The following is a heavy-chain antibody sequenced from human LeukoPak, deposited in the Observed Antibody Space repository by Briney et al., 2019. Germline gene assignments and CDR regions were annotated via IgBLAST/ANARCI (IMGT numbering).Heavy chain of an antibody. CDR3: ARVQSYDCSGGSCYSDY. J-gene: IGHJ4*02. D-gene: IGHD2-15*01. Sequence: ASVKVSCKASGYTFTGYYMHWVRQAPGQGLEWMGWINPNSGGTNYAQKFQGRVTMTRDTSISTAYMELSRLRSDDTAVYYCARVQSYDCSGGSCYSDYWGQGTLVTVSS. V-gene: IGHV1-2*02. CDR1: GYTFTGYY. CDR2: INPNSGGT.